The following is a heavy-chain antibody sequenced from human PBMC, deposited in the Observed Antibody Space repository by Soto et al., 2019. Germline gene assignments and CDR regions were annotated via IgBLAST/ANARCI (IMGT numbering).Heavy chain of an antibody. J-gene: IGHJ6*02. V-gene: IGHV3-30-3*01. CDR1: GFTFSSYA. D-gene: IGHD3-10*01. Sequence: PGGSLRLSCAASGFTFSSYAMHWVRQAPGKGLEWVAVISYDGSNKYYADSVKGRFTISRDNAKNSLYLQMNSLRDEDTAVYYCARGPRGVILSYYYYYGMDVWGQGTTVTVSS. CDR2: ISYDGSNK. CDR3: ARGPRGVILSYYYYYGMDV.